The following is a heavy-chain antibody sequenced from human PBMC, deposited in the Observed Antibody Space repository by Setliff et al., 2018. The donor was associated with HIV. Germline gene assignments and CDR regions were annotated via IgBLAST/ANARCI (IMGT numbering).Heavy chain of an antibody. V-gene: IGHV3-74*01. J-gene: IGHJ4*02. Sequence: GSLRLSCVASGLTLSSYAMNWVRQAPGKGLVWVSRINYHGSDISYADSVKGRFTISRDNAKNTVYLQMNNLRDEDTAVYFCVRDGVGTTPFDYWGQGSLVTVSS. D-gene: IGHD1-26*01. CDR3: VRDGVGTTPFDY. CDR1: GLTLSSYA. CDR2: INYHGSDI.